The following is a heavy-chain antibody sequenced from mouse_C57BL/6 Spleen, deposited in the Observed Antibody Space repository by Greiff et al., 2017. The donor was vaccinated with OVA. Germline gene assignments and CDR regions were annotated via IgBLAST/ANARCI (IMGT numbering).Heavy chain of an antibody. D-gene: IGHD2-2*01. Sequence: QVQLKQPGTELVKPGASVKLSCKASGYTFTSYWMHWVKQRPGQGLEWIGNIYPSNGGTNYNEKFKSKATLTVDKSSSTAYMQLSSLTSEDSEVYYCARSRGIYYGYDAFDYWGQGTTLTVSS. CDR1: GYTFTSYW. CDR3: ARSRGIYYGYDAFDY. V-gene: IGHV1-53*01. J-gene: IGHJ2*01. CDR2: IYPSNGGT.